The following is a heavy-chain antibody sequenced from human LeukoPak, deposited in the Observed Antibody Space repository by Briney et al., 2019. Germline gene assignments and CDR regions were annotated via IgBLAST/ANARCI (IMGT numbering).Heavy chain of an antibody. J-gene: IGHJ4*02. Sequence: SETLSLTCTVSGGSISSYYWSWIRQPAGKGLEWIGRIFGSGSANYNPSLKSRVSMSVDTSKNQFSLKLSSVTAADTAVYYCARHRPYIGDPTFIDYWGQGTLVTVSS. V-gene: IGHV4-4*07. CDR3: ARHRPYIGDPTFIDY. CDR2: IFGSGSA. D-gene: IGHD3-10*01. CDR1: GGSISSYY.